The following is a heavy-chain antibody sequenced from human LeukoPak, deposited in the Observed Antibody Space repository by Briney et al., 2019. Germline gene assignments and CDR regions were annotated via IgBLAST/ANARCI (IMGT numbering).Heavy chain of an antibody. CDR2: MRNDGSQI. J-gene: IGHJ3*02. D-gene: IGHD3-3*01. V-gene: IGHV3-30*02. CDR1: GFTFSNYD. Sequence: GGSLSLSWVASGFTFSNYDMHWVRQAPGKGREWVASMRNDGSQIYYAGSVKGRFTLSRDNSKNTLYLQMNSLRVEDTAIYYCAKDMGRRIFGVAYDAFHIWGQGTMVTVSS. CDR3: AKDMGRRIFGVAYDAFHI.